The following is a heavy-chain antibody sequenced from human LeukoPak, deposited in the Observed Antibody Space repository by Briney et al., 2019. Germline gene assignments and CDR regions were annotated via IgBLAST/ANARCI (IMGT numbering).Heavy chain of an antibody. CDR2: IYHSGST. D-gene: IGHD3-10*01. V-gene: IGHV4-38-2*02. CDR1: GYSISSGYY. CDR3: ARGGGGLWFGDYYYTDV. Sequence: SETLSLTCTVSGYSISSGYYWGWIRQPPGKGLEWIGSIYHSGSTYYNPSLKSRVTISVDTSKNQFSLKLSSVTAADTAVYYCARGGGGLWFGDYYYTDVWGKGTTVTISS. J-gene: IGHJ6*03.